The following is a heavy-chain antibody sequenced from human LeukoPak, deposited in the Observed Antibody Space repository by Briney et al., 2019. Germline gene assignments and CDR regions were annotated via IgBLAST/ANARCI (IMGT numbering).Heavy chain of an antibody. CDR2: ISTKNGNT. V-gene: IGHV1-18*01. D-gene: IGHD4-17*01. CDR3: ARERGPSGEYGSFYYYYYGMDV. CDR1: GYTFPNYG. J-gene: IGHJ6*02. Sequence: ASVKVSCKASGYTFPNYGIAWVRQAPGQGLEWMGWISTKNGNTNYAQKFQGRVTMTTDTSTRTAYMELRSLRSDDTAVYYCARERGPSGEYGSFYYYYYGMDVWGQGTTVTVSS.